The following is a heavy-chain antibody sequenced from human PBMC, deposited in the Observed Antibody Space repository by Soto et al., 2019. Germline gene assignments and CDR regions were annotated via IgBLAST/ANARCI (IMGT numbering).Heavy chain of an antibody. V-gene: IGHV4-34*01. J-gene: IGHJ4*02. CDR3: ARGRRTNSYYYGSGSYQALDY. D-gene: IGHD3-10*01. Sequence: QVQLQQWGAGLLKPSETLSLTCAVYGGSFSGYYWSWIRQPPGKGLEWIGEINHSGSTNYNPSLKSRVTISVDTSKNQFSLKLSSVTAADTAVYYCARGRRTNSYYYGSGSYQALDYWGQGTLVTVSS. CDR2: INHSGST. CDR1: GGSFSGYY.